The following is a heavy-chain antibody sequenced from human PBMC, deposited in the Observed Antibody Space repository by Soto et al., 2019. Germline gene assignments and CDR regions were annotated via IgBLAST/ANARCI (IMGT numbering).Heavy chain of an antibody. CDR2: IYYSGST. D-gene: IGHD1-26*01. J-gene: IGHJ4*02. CDR1: GGSISSSSYY. V-gene: IGHV4-39*01. CDR3: ARYRGSYSHFDY. Sequence: QLQLQESGPGLVKPSETLSLTCTVSGGSISSSSYYWGWIRQPPGKGLEWIGSIYYSGSTYYNPSLKSRATISGDTSKNQFSLKLSSVTAADTAVYYCARYRGSYSHFDYWGQGTLVTVSS.